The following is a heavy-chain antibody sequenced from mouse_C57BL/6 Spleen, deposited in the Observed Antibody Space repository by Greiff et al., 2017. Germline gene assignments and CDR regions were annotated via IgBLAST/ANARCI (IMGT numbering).Heavy chain of an antibody. J-gene: IGHJ2*01. CDR3: ARGSYYFDY. CDR1: GYTFTSYT. CDR2: INPSSGYT. Sequence: QVQLQQSGAELARPGASVKMSCKASGYTFTSYTMHWVKPRPGQGLEWIGYINPSSGYTKYNQKCKDKATLTADKSSSTAYMQLSSLKSEDAAVYYCARGSYYFDYWGQGTTLPASS. V-gene: IGHV1-4*01.